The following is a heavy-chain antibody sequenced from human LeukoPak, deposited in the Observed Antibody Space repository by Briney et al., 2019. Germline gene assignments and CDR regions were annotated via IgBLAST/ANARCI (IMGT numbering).Heavy chain of an antibody. Sequence: GGSLRLSCVASGFTFSNYWMSWVRQAPGKGLEWVSTISGSGDNTYYADSVKGRFTISRDNSKNTLYLQMNSLRAEDTAVYYCARVTYGSGTYGAFDYWGQGTLVTVSS. V-gene: IGHV3-23*01. J-gene: IGHJ4*02. CDR2: ISGSGDNT. CDR3: ARVTYGSGTYGAFDY. CDR1: GFTFSNYW. D-gene: IGHD3-10*01.